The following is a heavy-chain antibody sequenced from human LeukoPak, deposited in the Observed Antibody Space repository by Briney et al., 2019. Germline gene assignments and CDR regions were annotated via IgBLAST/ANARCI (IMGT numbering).Heavy chain of an antibody. CDR2: IYYSGST. D-gene: IGHD3-10*01. Sequence: SETLSLTCTVSGGSISSCYWSWIRQPPGKGLEWIGYIYYSGSTNYNPSLKSRVTISVDTSKNQFSLKLSSVTAADMAVYYCARVGTYGSGSYLSWLDYWGQGTLVTVSS. CDR3: ARVGTYGSGSYLSWLDY. J-gene: IGHJ4*02. V-gene: IGHV4-59*01. CDR1: GGSISSCY.